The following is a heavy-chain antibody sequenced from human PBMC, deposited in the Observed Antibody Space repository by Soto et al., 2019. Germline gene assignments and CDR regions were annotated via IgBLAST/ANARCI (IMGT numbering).Heavy chain of an antibody. CDR2: IYYSGST. CDR1: GGSVSSGSYY. D-gene: IGHD3-22*01. CDR3: ARGGTYYYDSSGYYYSYFDY. V-gene: IGHV4-61*01. J-gene: IGHJ4*02. Sequence: ETLSLTCTVSGGSVSSGSYYWSWIRQPPGKGLEWIGYIYYSGSTNYNPSLKSRVTISVDTSKNQFSLKLSSVTAADTAVYYCARGGTYYYDSSGYYYSYFDYWGQGTLVTVSS.